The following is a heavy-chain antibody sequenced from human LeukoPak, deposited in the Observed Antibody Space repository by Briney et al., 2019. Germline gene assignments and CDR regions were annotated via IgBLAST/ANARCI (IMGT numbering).Heavy chain of an antibody. D-gene: IGHD2-2*01. V-gene: IGHV4-39*07. CDR3: AITPVGYCSSTSCRTMDV. J-gene: IGHJ6*03. CDR2: IYYSGST. CDR1: GGSISSSSYY. Sequence: PSETLSLTCTVSGGSISSSSYYWGWIRQPPGKGLEWIGSIYYSGSTYYNPSLKSRVTMSVDTSKNQFSLKLSSVTAADTAVYYCAITPVGYCSSTSCRTMDVWGKGTTVTVS.